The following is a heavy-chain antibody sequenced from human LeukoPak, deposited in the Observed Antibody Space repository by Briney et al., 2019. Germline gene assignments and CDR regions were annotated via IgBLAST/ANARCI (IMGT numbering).Heavy chain of an antibody. J-gene: IGHJ4*02. Sequence: GGSLRLSCSASGFTFSTYAMHWVRQAPGKGLEFVSAISSNGGSTFYADSVRGRFTISRDNSKDTLYLQMSSLRAEDTAVYYCVKSAYSGSYFSLDYWGQGTLVTVSS. CDR2: ISSNGGST. CDR1: GFTFSTYA. D-gene: IGHD1-26*01. V-gene: IGHV3-64D*09. CDR3: VKSAYSGSYFSLDY.